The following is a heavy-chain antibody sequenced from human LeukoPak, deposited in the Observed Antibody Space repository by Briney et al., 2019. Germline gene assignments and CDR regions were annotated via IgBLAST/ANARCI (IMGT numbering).Heavy chain of an antibody. J-gene: IGHJ4*02. CDR2: IYYSGST. CDR1: SGSISDYY. Sequence: PSETLSLTCTVSSGSISDYYWTWIRQPPGKGLDWIGYIYYSGSTNYNPSLKSRVTISVDTSKNQFSLKLSSVTAADTAVYYCARSRGWLQSHPLGYWGQGALVTVSS. V-gene: IGHV4-59*01. CDR3: ARSRGWLQSHPLGY. D-gene: IGHD5-24*01.